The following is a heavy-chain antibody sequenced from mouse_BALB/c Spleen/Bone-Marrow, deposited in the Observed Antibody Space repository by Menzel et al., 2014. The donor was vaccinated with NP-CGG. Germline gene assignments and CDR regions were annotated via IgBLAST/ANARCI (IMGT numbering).Heavy chain of an antibody. CDR1: GYTFTSYW. CDR3: ARSEGNYAMDY. CDR2: IYPGDGDT. V-gene: IGHV1-87*01. Sequence: LQESGAELARPGASVKLSCKASGYTFTSYWMQWVKQRPGQGLEWIGAIYPGDGDTRHTQKFKGKATLTADKSSSTAYMQLSSLASEDSAAYYCARSEGNYAMDYWGQGTSVTVSS. J-gene: IGHJ4*01.